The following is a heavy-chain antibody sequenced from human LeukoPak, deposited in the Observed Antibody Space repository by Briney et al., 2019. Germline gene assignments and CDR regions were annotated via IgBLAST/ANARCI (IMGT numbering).Heavy chain of an antibody. D-gene: IGHD4-23*01. CDR3: ARAYGGNSQYFQH. Sequence: GASVKVSCKASGYTFTGYYMHWVRQAPGQGLEWMGWINPNSGGTNYAQKFQGRVTMTRDTPISTAYMELSRLRSDDTAVYYCARAYGGNSQYFQHWGQGTLVTVSS. CDR2: INPNSGGT. J-gene: IGHJ1*01. V-gene: IGHV1-2*02. CDR1: GYTFTGYY.